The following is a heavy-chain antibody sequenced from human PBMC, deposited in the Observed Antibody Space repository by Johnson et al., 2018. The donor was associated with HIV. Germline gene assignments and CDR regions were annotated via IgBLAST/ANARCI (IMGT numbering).Heavy chain of an antibody. Sequence: QVQLVESGGGLVKPGGSLRLSCAASGFTFSDYYMSWIRQAPGKGLEWVAVVWYDGSNKYSADSVRGRFTISRDNSKNTLYLKMNSRRAEDTAMYYCAKSGPRGGNPDDAFDIWGQGTLVTVSS. CDR1: GFTFSDYY. CDR3: AKSGPRGGNPDDAFDI. J-gene: IGHJ3*02. CDR2: VWYDGSNK. V-gene: IGHV3-33*06. D-gene: IGHD4-23*01.